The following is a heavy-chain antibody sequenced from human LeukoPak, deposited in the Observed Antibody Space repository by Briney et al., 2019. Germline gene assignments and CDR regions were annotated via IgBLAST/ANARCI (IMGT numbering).Heavy chain of an antibody. Sequence: SETLSLTCTVSGGSISSYYWSWIGQSSGKGLEWIGYIYYKGSTNYNPSLKSRVTISVDTSKNQFSLKLSSVTAADTAVYYCARGARGVTTFSAFDIWGQGTMVTVSS. CDR1: GGSISSYY. J-gene: IGHJ3*02. D-gene: IGHD4-17*01. V-gene: IGHV4-59*12. CDR2: IYYKGST. CDR3: ARGARGVTTFSAFDI.